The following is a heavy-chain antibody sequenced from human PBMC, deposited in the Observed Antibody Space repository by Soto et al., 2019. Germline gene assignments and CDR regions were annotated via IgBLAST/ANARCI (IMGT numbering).Heavy chain of an antibody. CDR3: ATSYGSGYRAFDY. J-gene: IGHJ4*02. CDR2: INPILSMS. CDR1: GDTFAFYS. D-gene: IGHD3-10*01. Sequence: QVQLVQSGAEVKRPGSSVKVSCKASGDTFAFYSINWVRQAPGLGLEWMGRINPILSMSNYAQRFQGRVTMTADKSTSTVYMVLNSLRSEDTAMYYCATSYGSGYRAFDYWGQGALVTVSS. V-gene: IGHV1-69*02.